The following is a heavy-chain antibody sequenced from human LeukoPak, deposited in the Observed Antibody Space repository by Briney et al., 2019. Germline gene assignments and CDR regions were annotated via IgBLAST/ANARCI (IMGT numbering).Heavy chain of an antibody. CDR3: AHDSSGWYGFDY. Sequence: SGPTQVKPTQTLTLTCTFSGFSLSTSGVGVGWIRQPPGKALEWLALIYWDDDKRYSPSLKSRLTITKDTSKNQVVLTMTNMDPVDTGTYYCAHDSSGWYGFDYWGQGTLVTVSS. CDR2: IYWDDDK. D-gene: IGHD6-19*01. CDR1: GFSLSTSGVG. J-gene: IGHJ4*02. V-gene: IGHV2-5*02.